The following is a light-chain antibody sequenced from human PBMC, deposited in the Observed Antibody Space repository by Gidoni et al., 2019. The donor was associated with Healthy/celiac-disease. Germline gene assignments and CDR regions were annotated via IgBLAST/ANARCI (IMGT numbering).Light chain of an antibody. CDR2: AAS. J-gene: IGKJ2*01. CDR1: QSISSY. V-gene: IGKV1-39*01. Sequence: DTQMTQSPSSLSASVGDRVPTTCRASQSISSYLNWYQQKPGKAPKLLIYAASSLQSGVPSRFSGSGSGTDFTLTISSLQPEDFATYYCQQSYSTPETFGQGTKLEIK. CDR3: QQSYSTPET.